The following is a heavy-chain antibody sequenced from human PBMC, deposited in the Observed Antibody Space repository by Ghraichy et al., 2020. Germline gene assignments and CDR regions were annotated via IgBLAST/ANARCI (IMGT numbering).Heavy chain of an antibody. CDR3: ARDLIGSSGWPPYDY. D-gene: IGHD6-19*01. Sequence: GGSLRLSCAASGFTFSSYGMHWVRQAPGKGLEWVAVIWYDGSNKYYADSVKGRFTISRDNSKNTLYLQMNSLRAEDTAVYYCARDLIGSSGWPPYDYWGQGTLVTVSS. CDR2: IWYDGSNK. V-gene: IGHV3-33*01. CDR1: GFTFSSYG. J-gene: IGHJ4*02.